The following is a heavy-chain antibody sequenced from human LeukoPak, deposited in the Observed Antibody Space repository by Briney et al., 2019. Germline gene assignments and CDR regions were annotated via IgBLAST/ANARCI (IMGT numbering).Heavy chain of an antibody. V-gene: IGHV1-2*06. CDR3: AREITGTSDY. CDR1: GYTFTGYY. J-gene: IGHJ4*02. CDR2: INPNSGGT. Sequence: GAPVKVSCKASGYTFTGYYMHWVRQAPGQGLEWMARINPNSGGTNYAQKFQGRVTMTRDTSISTAYMELSRLRSDDTAVYYCAREITGTSDYWGQGTLVTVSS. D-gene: IGHD1-20*01.